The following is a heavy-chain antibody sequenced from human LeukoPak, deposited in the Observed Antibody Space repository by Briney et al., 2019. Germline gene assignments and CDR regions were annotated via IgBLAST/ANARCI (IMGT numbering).Heavy chain of an antibody. V-gene: IGHV4-39*07. CDR3: AREKSGIGAFDI. Sequence: SSETLSLTCTVSGGSISSSSYYWGWIRQPPGKGLEWIGSIYYSGSTYYNPSLKSRVTISVDTSRNQFSLKLSSVTAADTAAYYCAREKSGIGAFDIWGQGTMVTVSS. D-gene: IGHD1-14*01. J-gene: IGHJ3*02. CDR1: GGSISSSSYY. CDR2: IYYSGST.